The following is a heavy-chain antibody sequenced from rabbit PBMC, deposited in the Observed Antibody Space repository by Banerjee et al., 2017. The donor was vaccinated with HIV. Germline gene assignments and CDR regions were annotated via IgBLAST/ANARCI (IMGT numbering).Heavy chain of an antibody. CDR2: IYIGSDSTT. CDR3: ARSGGTGGYIYDL. V-gene: IGHV1S45*01. CDR1: GFTLSSSDW. D-gene: IGHD6-1*01. J-gene: IGHJ6*01. Sequence: QQQLVESGGGLVKPEGSLTLTCKASGFTLSSSDWMCWVRQAPGKGLEWIACIYIGSDSTTHYASWAKGRFTISKSSSTTVTLQMTSLTDADTATYFCARSGGTGGYIYDLWGPGTLVTVS.